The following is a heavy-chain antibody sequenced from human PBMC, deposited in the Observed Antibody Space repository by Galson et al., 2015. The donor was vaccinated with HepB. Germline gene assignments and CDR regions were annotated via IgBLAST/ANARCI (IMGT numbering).Heavy chain of an antibody. J-gene: IGHJ6*02. V-gene: IGHV1-18*01. CDR2: ISAYNGNT. Sequence: SVKVSCKASGYTFTSYGISWVRQAPGQGLERMGWISAYNGNTNYAQKLQGRVTMTTDTSTSTAYMELRSLRSDDTAVYYCARGYCSSTSCELDYYYYGMDVWGQGTTVPVSS. D-gene: IGHD2-2*01. CDR1: GYTFTSYG. CDR3: ARGYCSSTSCELDYYYYGMDV.